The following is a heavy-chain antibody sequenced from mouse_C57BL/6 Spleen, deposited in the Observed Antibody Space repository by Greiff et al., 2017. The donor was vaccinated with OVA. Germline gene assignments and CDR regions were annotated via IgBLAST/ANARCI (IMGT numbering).Heavy chain of an antibody. D-gene: IGHD2-3*01. J-gene: IGHJ4*01. Sequence: QVQLKQPGAELVKPGASVKMSCKASGYTFTIYWITWVKQRPGQGLEWIGDIYPGSGSTNYNEKFKSKATLTVDTSSSTAYMQLSSLTSEDSAVYYCARGDGYLPHYYAMDYWGQGTSVTVSS. CDR1: GYTFTIYW. CDR3: ARGDGYLPHYYAMDY. CDR2: IYPGSGST. V-gene: IGHV1-55*01.